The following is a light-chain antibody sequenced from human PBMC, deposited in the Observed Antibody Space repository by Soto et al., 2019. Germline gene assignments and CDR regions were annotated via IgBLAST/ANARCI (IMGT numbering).Light chain of an antibody. CDR2: IAS. CDR1: QSISNY. Sequence: DIHMTQSPSSLSASVGDRVTITCRASQSISNYLNWYQQKPGKAPNLLIYIASNLHSGVPSRFSGSGSGTDFTLTISSLQPEDFAVYWCQQYARSPWTFGQGTKVEI. J-gene: IGKJ1*01. V-gene: IGKV1-39*01. CDR3: QQYARSPWT.